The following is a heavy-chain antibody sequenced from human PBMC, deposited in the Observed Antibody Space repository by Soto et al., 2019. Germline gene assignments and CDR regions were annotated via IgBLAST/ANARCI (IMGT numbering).Heavy chain of an antibody. D-gene: IGHD2-21*02. J-gene: IGHJ4*02. V-gene: IGHV4-39*01. CDR2: IYYSGST. CDR3: ARKRTSVVTQAYFDV. CDR1: GDSISSRSYY. Sequence: GILSCPFTVTGDSISSRSYYWGGIRQPPGKGLEWIGSIYYSGSTYNNPSLRSRVSMSIDTSKDQFSLKLKSVTAADTALYFCARKRTSVVTQAYFDVSGPGSLVTFSS.